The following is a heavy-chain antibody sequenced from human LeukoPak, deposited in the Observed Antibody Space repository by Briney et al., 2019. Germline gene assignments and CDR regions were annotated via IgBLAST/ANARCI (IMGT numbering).Heavy chain of an antibody. Sequence: ASVTVSCTASGYTFTSYGISWVRQAPGQGLEWMGWISAYNGNTNYAQKLQGRVTMTTDTSTSTAYMELRSLRSDDTAVYYCARDLFPIAARRNPLDYWGQGTLVTVSS. CDR3: ARDLFPIAARRNPLDY. D-gene: IGHD6-6*01. CDR1: GYTFTSYG. CDR2: ISAYNGNT. V-gene: IGHV1-18*01. J-gene: IGHJ4*02.